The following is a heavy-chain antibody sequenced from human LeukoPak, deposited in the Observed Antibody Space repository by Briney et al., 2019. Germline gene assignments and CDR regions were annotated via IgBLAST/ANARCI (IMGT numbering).Heavy chain of an antibody. V-gene: IGHV3-21*01. CDR3: ARERGPCSGGSCCAFDL. CDR2: ITGDASKI. Sequence: PGGSLRLSCAASAFSFSSHIMNWVRQAPGKGLEWVSSITGDASKIYYGDSVKGRFTISRDNAKNSLFLQMNSLRVEDTAVYYCARERGPCSGGSCCAFDLWGQGTLVTVSS. D-gene: IGHD2-15*01. CDR1: AFSFSSHI. J-gene: IGHJ3*01.